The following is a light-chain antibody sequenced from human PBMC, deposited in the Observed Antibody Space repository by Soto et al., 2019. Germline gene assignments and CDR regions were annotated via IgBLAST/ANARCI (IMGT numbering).Light chain of an antibody. J-gene: IGLJ2*01. CDR2: EVT. Sequence: QSALTQPASVFGSPGQSITISCTGTISDIGAYNFVSWYQQHPGKAPKLMIYEVTNRPSGVSNRFSGSKSGNTASLTISGLQAEDEADYYCSSYTSSDLIFGGGTKVTVL. CDR3: SSYTSSDLI. CDR1: ISDIGAYNF. V-gene: IGLV2-14*01.